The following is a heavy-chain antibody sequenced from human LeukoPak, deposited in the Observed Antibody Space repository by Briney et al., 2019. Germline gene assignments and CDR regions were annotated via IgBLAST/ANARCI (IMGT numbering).Heavy chain of an antibody. Sequence: SETLSLTCTVSGGSISSSYWSWIRQPPGKGLEWIGYIYYSGSPNYNPSLKSRVTISVDTSKNQFSLKLSSVTAADTAMYYCAREREWIQLPAMRSYYYMDVWGQGTMVTVSS. J-gene: IGHJ6*03. CDR3: AREREWIQLPAMRSYYYMDV. CDR2: IYYSGSP. CDR1: GGSISSSY. V-gene: IGHV4-59*01. D-gene: IGHD5-18*01.